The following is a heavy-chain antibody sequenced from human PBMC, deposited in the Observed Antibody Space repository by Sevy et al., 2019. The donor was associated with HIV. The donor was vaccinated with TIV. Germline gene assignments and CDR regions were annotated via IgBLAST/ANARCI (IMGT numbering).Heavy chain of an antibody. Sequence: ASVKVSCKVTGYTLTGFSMHWVRQTPGKGLEWMGTFDPEDGETIYAQKFQGRVIVTEDTSADKAHMDLSSLTSEDTAVYYCATTKDYYDSSGYPFDYWGQGTLVTVSS. J-gene: IGHJ4*02. CDR3: ATTKDYYDSSGYPFDY. D-gene: IGHD3-22*01. CDR2: FDPEDGET. CDR1: GYTLTGFS. V-gene: IGHV1-24*01.